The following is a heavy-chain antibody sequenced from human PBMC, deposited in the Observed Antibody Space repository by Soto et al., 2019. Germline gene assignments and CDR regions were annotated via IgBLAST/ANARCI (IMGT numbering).Heavy chain of an antibody. V-gene: IGHV3-23*01. D-gene: IGHD3-3*01. CDR3: AKGPTVFGAVISFDYYYGMYV. J-gene: IGHJ6*02. CDR1: GFTFSTSA. CDR2: ISGSGAGT. Sequence: GGSLRLSCTASGFTFSTSAMSWVRQPPGRGLEWVSGISGSGAGTYYADSVKGRFTISRDNSKNTLYLQMSGLRAEDAAVYYCAKGPTVFGAVISFDYYYGMYVWGQGTPVTVSS.